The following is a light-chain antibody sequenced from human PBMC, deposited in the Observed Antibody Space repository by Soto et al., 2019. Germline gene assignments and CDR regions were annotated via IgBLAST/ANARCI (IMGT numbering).Light chain of an antibody. V-gene: IGKV1-39*01. J-gene: IGKJ4*01. CDR3: QHTYTTPLT. CDR1: ESISSY. CDR2: AAS. Sequence: DIQMTQSPSSLSASVGDRVTITCRASESISSYLHWYQQKPGKAPKLLIYAASSLQSGVPSRFSGSGSGTDFTLTISSLQPEDFASYYCQHTYTTPLTFGGGTKVEIK.